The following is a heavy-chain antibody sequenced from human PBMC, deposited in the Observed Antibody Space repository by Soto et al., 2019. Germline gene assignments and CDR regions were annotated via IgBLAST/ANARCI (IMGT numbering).Heavy chain of an antibody. CDR3: AKDGGYCSGGSCPDRHYYYYYYMDV. J-gene: IGHJ6*03. CDR1: GFTFDDYA. CDR2: ISWDSGSI. V-gene: IGHV3-9*01. D-gene: IGHD2-15*01. Sequence: GGSLRLSCAASGFTFDDYAMHWVRQAPGKGLEWVSGISWDSGSIGYADSVKGRFTISRDNAKNTLYLQMNSLRAEDTAVYYCAKDGGYCSGGSCPDRHYYYYYYMDVWGKGTTVTVSS.